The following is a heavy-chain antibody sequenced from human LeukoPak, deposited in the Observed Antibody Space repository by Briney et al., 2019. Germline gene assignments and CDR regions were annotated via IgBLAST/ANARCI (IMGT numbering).Heavy chain of an antibody. CDR2: IYPGDSDT. CDR3: ARQSRDGYNYY. V-gene: IGHV5-51*01. D-gene: IGHD5-24*01. J-gene: IGHJ4*02. Sequence: GESLKISCKGSGYSFTSYWIGWVRQMPGKGLEWMGIIYPGDSDTRYSPSCEGQVTISAEKSISTAYLQWSRLTASDTAMYYCARQSRDGYNYYWGQGTLVTVSS. CDR1: GYSFTSYW.